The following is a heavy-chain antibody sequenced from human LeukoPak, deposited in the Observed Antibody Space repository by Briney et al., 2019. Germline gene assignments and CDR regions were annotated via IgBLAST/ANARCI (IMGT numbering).Heavy chain of an antibody. CDR3: ARQEDSYGYYYYYHMDV. CDR2: IRNSGSTI. D-gene: IGHD5-18*01. CDR1: GFTFSSYS. J-gene: IGHJ6*03. Sequence: GGSLRLSCAASGFTFSSYSMNWVRQAPGKGLEWVSYIRNSGSTIYYAESVKGRFTISRDNAENSLFLQMNSLRAEDTAVYYCARQEDSYGYYYYYHMDVWGKGTTVTASS. V-gene: IGHV3-48*01.